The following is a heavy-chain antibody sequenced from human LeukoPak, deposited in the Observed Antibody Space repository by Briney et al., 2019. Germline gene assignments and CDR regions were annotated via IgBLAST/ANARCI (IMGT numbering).Heavy chain of an antibody. V-gene: IGHV4-38-2*01. CDR3: ARSGDYIKEGFDY. J-gene: IGHJ4*02. D-gene: IGHD3-22*01. CDR1: GYFIRSGHY. Sequence: SETLSLTCAVSGYFIRSGHYWGWIRQSPGKGLEWIGSINHSGITEYNPSLKSRVTLSVDTSKNQFSLQLRSVTAADRALYYCARSGDYIKEGFDYWGQGTQVTVSS. CDR2: INHSGIT.